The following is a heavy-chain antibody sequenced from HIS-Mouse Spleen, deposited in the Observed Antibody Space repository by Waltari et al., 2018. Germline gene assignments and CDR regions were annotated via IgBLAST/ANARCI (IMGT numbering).Heavy chain of an antibody. CDR1: GFTFDDYA. Sequence: EVQLVESGGGLVQPGRSLRLSCAASGFTFDDYAMHWVRQAPGKGLEWVSGISWNSGSKGYADSVKGRFTISRDNAKNSLYLQMNSLRAEDTALYYCAKDFGRTTVYFDYWGQGTLVTVSS. J-gene: IGHJ4*02. CDR2: ISWNSGSK. V-gene: IGHV3-9*01. D-gene: IGHD4-17*01. CDR3: AKDFGRTTVYFDY.